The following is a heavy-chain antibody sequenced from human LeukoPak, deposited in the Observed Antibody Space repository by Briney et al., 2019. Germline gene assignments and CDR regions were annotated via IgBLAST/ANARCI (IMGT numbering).Heavy chain of an antibody. CDR3: AKGIYSSGWSYFDY. D-gene: IGHD6-19*01. CDR2: LSGSGITT. CDR1: GFTFSNSA. V-gene: IGHV3-23*01. Sequence: GGSLRLSCAASGFTFSNSAMSWVRQAPGKGLEWVSTLSGSGITTYYADSVKGRFTISRDNSKNTLYLQMNSLRAEDTSVYYCAKGIYSSGWSYFDYWGHGTLVTVSS. J-gene: IGHJ4*01.